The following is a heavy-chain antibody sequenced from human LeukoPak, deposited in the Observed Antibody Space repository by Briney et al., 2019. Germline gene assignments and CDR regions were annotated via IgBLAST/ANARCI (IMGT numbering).Heavy chain of an antibody. V-gene: IGHV3-23*01. CDR2: NSASGGST. CDR1: GFTFSSYA. CDR3: AKDRDERDYFDSSGYFDY. Sequence: PGGSLRLSCAASGFTFSSYAMSWVRQAPGKGLEWVSANSASGGSTYYADSVKGRFTISRDNSKNTLYLQMISLRAEDTAVYYCAKDRDERDYFDSSGYFDYWGQGTLVTVSS. D-gene: IGHD3-22*01. J-gene: IGHJ4*02.